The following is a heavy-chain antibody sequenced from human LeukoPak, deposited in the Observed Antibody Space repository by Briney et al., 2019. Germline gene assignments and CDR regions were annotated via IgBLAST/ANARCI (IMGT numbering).Heavy chain of an antibody. D-gene: IGHD3-10*01. Sequence: GGSLRLSCAASGFTVSSNYMSWVRQAPGKGLEWVSVIYSGGSTYYADSVKGRFTISRDNSKNTLYLQMNSLRAEDTAVYYCAREVRQTMVRGVIYYYYGMDVWGQGTTVTVSS. V-gene: IGHV3-53*01. CDR1: GFTVSSNY. J-gene: IGHJ6*02. CDR3: AREVRQTMVRGVIYYYYGMDV. CDR2: IYSGGST.